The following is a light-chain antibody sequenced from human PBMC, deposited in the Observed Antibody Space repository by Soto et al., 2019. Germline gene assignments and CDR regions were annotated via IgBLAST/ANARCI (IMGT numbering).Light chain of an antibody. CDR2: AVS. CDR3: QQSYSSPTWT. CDR1: QNIGNY. J-gene: IGKJ1*01. V-gene: IGKV1-39*01. Sequence: DIPMTQSPSSLSASVGDRITITCRASQNIGNYLHWYQQKPGKPPKLLIYAVSNLQTGVPSRFSGSGSGTDFTLTISSLQPEDFATFYCQQSYSSPTWTFGQGTKVEFK.